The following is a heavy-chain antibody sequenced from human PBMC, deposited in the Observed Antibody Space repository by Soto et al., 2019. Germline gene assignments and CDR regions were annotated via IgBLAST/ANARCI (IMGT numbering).Heavy chain of an antibody. D-gene: IGHD3-10*01. V-gene: IGHV4-30-2*01. Sequence: SEPLSLTCAVSGGSISSGGYSWSWIRQPPGKGLEWIGYIYHSGSTYYNPSLKSRVTISVDRSKNQFSLKLSSVAAADTAVYYCARVTRGSAPYGSGSISYRGQGTLVTAPQ. CDR2: IYHSGST. CDR3: ARVTRGSAPYGSGSISY. J-gene: IGHJ4*02. CDR1: GGSISSGGYS.